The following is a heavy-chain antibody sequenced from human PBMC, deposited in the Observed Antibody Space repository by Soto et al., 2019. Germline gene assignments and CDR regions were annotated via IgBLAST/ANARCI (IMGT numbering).Heavy chain of an antibody. V-gene: IGHV3-30*18. J-gene: IGHJ3*02. D-gene: IGHD3-10*01. CDR3: AKDLPRWFGEDPHAFDI. Sequence: QVQLVESGGGVVQPGRSLRLSCAASGFTFSSYGMHWVRQAPGKGLEWVAVISYDGSNKYYADSVKGRFTISRDNSKNTLYLQMNSLRAEDTAVYYCAKDLPRWFGEDPHAFDIWGQGTMVTVSS. CDR2: ISYDGSNK. CDR1: GFTFSSYG.